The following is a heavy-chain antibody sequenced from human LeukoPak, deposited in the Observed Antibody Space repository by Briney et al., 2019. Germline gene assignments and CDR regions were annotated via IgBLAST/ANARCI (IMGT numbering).Heavy chain of an antibody. V-gene: IGHV3-21*04. Sequence: GGSLRLSCAASGFTFSSYSMNWVRQAPGKGLEWVSSISSSSSYIYYADSVKGRFTVSRDNSKNTLYLQLNTLRAEDTAVYYCAREHDLWHEEGNWFDTWGQETLVTVSS. D-gene: IGHD3-3*01. CDR3: AREHDLWHEEGNWFDT. CDR1: GFTFSSYS. CDR2: ISSSSSYI. J-gene: IGHJ5*02.